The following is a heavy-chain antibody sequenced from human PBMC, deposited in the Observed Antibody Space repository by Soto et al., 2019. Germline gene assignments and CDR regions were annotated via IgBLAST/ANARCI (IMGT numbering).Heavy chain of an antibody. V-gene: IGHV6-1*01. CDR2: TYYRSKWYN. J-gene: IGHJ5*02. CDR1: GDSVSSNSAA. CDR3: AREGGLGYCSSTSCYTSNWFDP. Sequence: PSPTLSLTCAISGDSVSSNSAAWNWIRQSPSRGLEWLGRTYYRSKWYNDYAVSVKSRITINPDTSKNQFSLQLNSVTPEDTAVYYCAREGGLGYCSSTSCYTSNWFDPWGQGTLVTVSS. D-gene: IGHD2-2*02.